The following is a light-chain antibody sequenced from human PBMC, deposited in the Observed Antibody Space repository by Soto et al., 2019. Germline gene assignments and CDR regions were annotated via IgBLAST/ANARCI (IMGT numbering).Light chain of an antibody. Sequence: EIVLTQSPATLSLSPGERATLSCRASQSVNNYLAWYQQKPGQAPRLVIYDVFNRATGTPARFSGSGPGTDFTLAISSLVPEDLGDYYCQQRCHCRWLTGGGGTRVVIK. CDR1: QSVNNY. V-gene: IGKV3-11*01. CDR2: DVF. CDR3: QQRCHCRWLT. J-gene: IGKJ4*01.